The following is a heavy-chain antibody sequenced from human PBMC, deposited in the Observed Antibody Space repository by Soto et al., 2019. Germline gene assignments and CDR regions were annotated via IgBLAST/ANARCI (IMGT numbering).Heavy chain of an antibody. CDR2: ISGSGGST. CDR3: AKGGGAAAASHYYYYYYYMDV. D-gene: IGHD6-13*01. V-gene: IGHV3-23*01. Sequence: SLRLSCAASGFTFSSYAMSWVRQAPGKGLEWVSAISGSGGSTYYADSVKGRFTISRDNSKNTLYLQMNSLRAEDTAVYYCAKGGGAAAASHYYYYYYYMDVWGKGTTVTVSS. CDR1: GFTFSSYA. J-gene: IGHJ6*03.